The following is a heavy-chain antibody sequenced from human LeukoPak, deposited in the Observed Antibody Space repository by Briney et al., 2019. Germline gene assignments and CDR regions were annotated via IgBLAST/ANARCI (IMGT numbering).Heavy chain of an antibody. CDR3: ARATGGAFDI. D-gene: IGHD3-9*01. Sequence: SETLSLTCTVSGGSISSSSYYWGWIRQPPGKGLEWIGYIYHSGSTYYNPSLKSRVTISVDRSKNQFSLKLSSVTAADTAVYYCARATGGAFDIWGQGTMVTVSS. J-gene: IGHJ3*02. CDR2: IYHSGST. CDR1: GGSISSSSYY. V-gene: IGHV4-30-2*01.